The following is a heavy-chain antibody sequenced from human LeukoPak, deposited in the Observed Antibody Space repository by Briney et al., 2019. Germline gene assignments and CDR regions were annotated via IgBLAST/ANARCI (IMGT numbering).Heavy chain of an antibody. J-gene: IGHJ5*02. Sequence: SETLSLTCTVSGGSISSHYWSWIRQPPGKGLEWIGYIYYSGSTNYNPPLKSRVTISVDTSKNQFSLKLSSVTAADTAVYYCARARTTTLGEWFDPWGPGTLVTVSS. CDR3: ARARTTTLGEWFDP. V-gene: IGHV4-59*11. CDR2: IYYSGST. D-gene: IGHD3-16*01. CDR1: GGSISSHY.